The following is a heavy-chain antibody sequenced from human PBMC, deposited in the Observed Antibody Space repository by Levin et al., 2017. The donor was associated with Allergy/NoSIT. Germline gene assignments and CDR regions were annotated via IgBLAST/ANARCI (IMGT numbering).Heavy chain of an antibody. Sequence: GESLKISCTASGFTFGDYAMSWVRQAPGKGLEWVGFIRSKAYGGTTEYAASVKGRFTISRDDSKSIAYLQMNSLKTEDTAVYYCTRGSNFHGGLLDYWGQGTLVTVSS. J-gene: IGHJ4*02. V-gene: IGHV3-49*04. D-gene: IGHD3-10*01. CDR2: IRSKAYGGTT. CDR3: TRGSNFHGGLLDY. CDR1: GFTFGDYA.